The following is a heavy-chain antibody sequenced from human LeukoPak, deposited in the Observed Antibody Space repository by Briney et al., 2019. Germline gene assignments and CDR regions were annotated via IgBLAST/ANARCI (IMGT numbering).Heavy chain of an antibody. CDR3: ARDSYYYDSSGYYNDAFDI. J-gene: IGHJ3*02. CDR2: IIPIFGTA. CDR1: GGTFSSYA. V-gene: IGHV1-69*13. Sequence: ASVKVSCKASGGTFSSYAISWVRQAPGQRLEWMGGIIPIFGTANYAQKFQGRVTITADESTSTAYMELSSLRSEDTAVYYCARDSYYYDSSGYYNDAFDIWGQGTMVTVSS. D-gene: IGHD3-22*01.